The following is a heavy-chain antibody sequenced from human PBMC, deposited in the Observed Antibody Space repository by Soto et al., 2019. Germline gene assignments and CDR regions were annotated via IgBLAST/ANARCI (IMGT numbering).Heavy chain of an antibody. CDR2: IYSGGNT. CDR1: GFSVRDYY. V-gene: IGHV3-53*01. Sequence: GGSLRLSCAVSGFSVRDYYMSWVRQAPGKGLEWVALIYSGGNTYYADSVKGRFTISKDTSKNTVSLQMTSLRGEDTALYFCARPPFYSDGWDDYWGQGTQVTVSS. D-gene: IGHD6-19*01. J-gene: IGHJ4*02. CDR3: ARPPFYSDGWDDY.